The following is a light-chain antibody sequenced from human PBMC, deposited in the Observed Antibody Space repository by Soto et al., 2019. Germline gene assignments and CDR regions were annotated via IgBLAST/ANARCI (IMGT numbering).Light chain of an antibody. Sequence: QSALTQPRSVSGAPGQSVTISCTGTSSDVGGYNYVSWYQQHPGKAPKLMIYDVSKRPSGVPDRCSGSKSGNTASLTISGLQAEDEAYYYCCSYSGSFTVVFGGGTTVTVL. CDR3: CSYSGSFTVV. V-gene: IGLV2-11*01. CDR1: SSDVGGYNY. CDR2: DVS. J-gene: IGLJ2*01.